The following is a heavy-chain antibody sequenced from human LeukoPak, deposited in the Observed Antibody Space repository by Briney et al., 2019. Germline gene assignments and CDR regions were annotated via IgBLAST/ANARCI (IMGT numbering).Heavy chain of an antibody. CDR1: GFTFSSYA. CDR2: ISYDGSNK. CDR3: ASTSYCSSTSCYNGLVDI. Sequence: QTGGSLRLSCAASGFTFSSYAMHWVRQAPGKGLEWVAVISYDGSNKYYADSVKGRFTISRDNSKNTLYLQMNSLRAEDTAVYYCASTSYCSSTSCYNGLVDIWGQGTMVTVSS. V-gene: IGHV3-30-3*01. J-gene: IGHJ3*02. D-gene: IGHD2-2*02.